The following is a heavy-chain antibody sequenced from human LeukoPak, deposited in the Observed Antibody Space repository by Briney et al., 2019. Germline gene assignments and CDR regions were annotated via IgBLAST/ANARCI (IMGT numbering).Heavy chain of an antibody. J-gene: IGHJ5*02. V-gene: IGHV4-59*01. CDR2: IYYSGGT. CDR3: ARVVVRWFDP. CDR1: GGSISSYY. D-gene: IGHD3-22*01. Sequence: SETLSLTCTVSGGSISSYYWSWIRQPPGKGLEWIGYIYYSGGTNYNPSLKSRVTISVDTSKNQFSLKLSSVTAADTAVYYCARVVVRWFDPWGQGTLVTVSS.